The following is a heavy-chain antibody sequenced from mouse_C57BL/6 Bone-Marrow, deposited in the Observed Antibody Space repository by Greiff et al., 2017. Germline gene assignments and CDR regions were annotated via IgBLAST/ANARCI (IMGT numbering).Heavy chain of an antibody. CDR2: ISDGGSYT. Sequence: EVKLMESGGGLVKPGGSLKLSCAASGFTFSSYAMSWVRQTPEKRLEWVATISDGGSYTYYPDNVKGRFTISRDNAKNNLYLQMSHLKSEDTAMYYCASLNYYGSSYWYFDVWGTGTTVTVSS. J-gene: IGHJ1*03. V-gene: IGHV5-4*03. CDR3: ASLNYYGSSYWYFDV. D-gene: IGHD1-1*01. CDR1: GFTFSSYA.